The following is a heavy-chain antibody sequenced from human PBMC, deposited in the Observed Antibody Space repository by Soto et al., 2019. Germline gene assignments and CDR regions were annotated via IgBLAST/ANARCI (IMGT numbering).Heavy chain of an antibody. CDR3: ARHYFWSGYYTGWGDYNWFDP. CDR1: GYSFSSYW. CDR2: IYPGDSDT. D-gene: IGHD3-3*01. Sequence: GESLEISCKGSGYSFSSYWIGWVRQMPGKGLEWMGIIYPGDSDTRYSPSFQGQVTISADKSISTAYLQWSSLKASDTAMYYCARHYFWSGYYTGWGDYNWFDPWGQGTLVTVSS. J-gene: IGHJ5*02. V-gene: IGHV5-51*01.